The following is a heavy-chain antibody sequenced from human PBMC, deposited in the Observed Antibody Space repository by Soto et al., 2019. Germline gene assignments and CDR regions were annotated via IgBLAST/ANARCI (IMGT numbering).Heavy chain of an antibody. J-gene: IGHJ4*02. V-gene: IGHV4-31*03. CDR1: GGSISSGGYY. CDR2: IYYSGST. Sequence: QVQLQESGPGLVKPSQTLSLTCTVSGGSISSGGYYWSWIRQHPGKGLEWIGYIYYSGSTYYNPSLKSRVPLSGDPAKNQFSLKLSSVTAADTAVYYWAGVRGGDFDYWGQGTLVTVSS. D-gene: IGHD3-16*01. CDR3: AGVRGGDFDY.